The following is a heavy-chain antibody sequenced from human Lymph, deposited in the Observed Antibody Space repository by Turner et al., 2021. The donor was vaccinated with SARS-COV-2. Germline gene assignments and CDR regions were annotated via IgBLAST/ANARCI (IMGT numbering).Heavy chain of an antibody. CDR1: GLTVSSNY. CDR3: ARDFREGAFDI. J-gene: IGHJ3*02. D-gene: IGHD3-10*01. V-gene: IGHV3-66*01. CDR2: IYSGGST. Sequence: EVHLLLSGGVFVQPGGSLCFSCAASGLTVSSNYMSWVRQAQGKGLEWVSIIYSGGSTFYADSGKGRFTISRDNSKNTLYLQMNSLRAEDTAVYYCARDFREGAFDIWGQGTMVTISS.